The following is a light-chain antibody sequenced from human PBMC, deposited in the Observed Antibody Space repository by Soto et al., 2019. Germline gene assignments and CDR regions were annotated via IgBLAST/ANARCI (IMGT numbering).Light chain of an antibody. CDR1: NIGSKT. CDR2: YDS. Sequence: SYELTQPPSVSVAPGKTASITCGGNNIGSKTVHWYQQKPGQAPVLVIYYDSDRPSGIPERFSGSNSGNTATLTISRVEAGDDADYYCRVWDSSSDHLRVFGTGTKVTVL. CDR3: RVWDSSSDHLRV. V-gene: IGLV3-21*04. J-gene: IGLJ1*01.